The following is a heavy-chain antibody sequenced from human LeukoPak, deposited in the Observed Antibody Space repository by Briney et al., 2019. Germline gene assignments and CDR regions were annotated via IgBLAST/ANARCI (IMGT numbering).Heavy chain of an antibody. CDR2: IAYEDGRNE. Sequence: PGRSLRLSCAASGFTFRSYVMHWVRQAPGKGLEWVAAIAYEDGRNEYYADSVKGRFTISRDNSKNTVYLQMNSLRAEDTAVYYCAKERPEEYYGSGSYFDYWGQGTLVTVSS. V-gene: IGHV3-30-3*02. CDR1: GFTFRSYV. CDR3: AKERPEEYYGSGSYFDY. D-gene: IGHD3-10*01. J-gene: IGHJ4*02.